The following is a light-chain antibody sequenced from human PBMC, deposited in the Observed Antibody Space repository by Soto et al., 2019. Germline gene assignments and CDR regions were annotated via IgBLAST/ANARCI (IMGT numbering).Light chain of an antibody. CDR1: QGISSY. CDR2: VAS. V-gene: IGKV1-8*01. Sequence: AIRMTQSPSSFSASTGDRVTITCRASQGISSYLAWYQQKPGKAPKLLVYVASTLQSGVPSRLSGSGSGTDFSLSINSLQPEDFATYYCQQLNSYRLTFGGGTKVDIK. J-gene: IGKJ4*01. CDR3: QQLNSYRLT.